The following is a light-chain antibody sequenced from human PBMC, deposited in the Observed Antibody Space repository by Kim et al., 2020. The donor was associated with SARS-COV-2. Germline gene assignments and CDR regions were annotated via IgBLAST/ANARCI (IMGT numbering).Light chain of an antibody. CDR2: DAS. J-gene: IGKJ2*01. CDR1: QSVSNY. Sequence: EVVLTQSPATLSLSPGERATLSCRASQSVSNYLAWYQQRPGQAPRLLIYDASNRATGVPARFSGSGSGTDFTLTISNLEPEDFAVYYCQQRSNWPPYTFGQGTKLEI. CDR3: QQRSNWPPYT. V-gene: IGKV3-11*01.